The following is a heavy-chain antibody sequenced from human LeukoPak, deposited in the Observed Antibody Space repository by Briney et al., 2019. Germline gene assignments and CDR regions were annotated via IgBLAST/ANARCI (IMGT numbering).Heavy chain of an antibody. CDR3: AGSKRYSYGPRDLEYYFDY. V-gene: IGHV4-59*01. D-gene: IGHD5-18*01. CDR1: GGSISSYY. CDR2: IYYSGST. Sequence: SETLSLTCTVSGGSISSYYWSWIRQPPGKGLEWIGYIYYSGSTNYNPSLKSRVTISVDTSKNQFSLKLSSVTAADTAVYYCAGSKRYSYGPRDLEYYFDYWGQGTLVTVSS. J-gene: IGHJ4*02.